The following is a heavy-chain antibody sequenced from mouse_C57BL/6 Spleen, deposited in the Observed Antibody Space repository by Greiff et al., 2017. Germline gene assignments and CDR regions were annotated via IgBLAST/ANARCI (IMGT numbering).Heavy chain of an antibody. J-gene: IGHJ4*01. CDR2: INPYNGGT. D-gene: IGHD1-1*01. Sequence: VQLQQSGPVLVKPGASVKMSCKASGYTFTDYYMNWVKQSHGKSLEWIGVINPYNGGTSYNQKFKGKATLTVDKSSSTAYMELNSLTSEDSAVYYCAREGITTVVAFYAMDYWGQGTSVTVSS. V-gene: IGHV1-19*01. CDR3: AREGITTVVAFYAMDY. CDR1: GYTFTDYY.